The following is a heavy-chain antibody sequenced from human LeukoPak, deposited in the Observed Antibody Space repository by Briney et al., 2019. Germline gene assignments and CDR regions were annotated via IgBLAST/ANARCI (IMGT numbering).Heavy chain of an antibody. CDR2: INPNSGGT. V-gene: IGHV1-2*02. Sequence: ASVKVSCKTSGYTFPNYGISWVRQAPAQGLEWMGWINPNSGGTNYAQKFQGRVTMTRDTSISTAYMELSSLRSDDTAVYYCARATLPRSDDYAFDYWGQGTLVTVSS. CDR3: ARATLPRSDDYAFDY. J-gene: IGHJ4*02. CDR1: GYTFPNYG. D-gene: IGHD4-17*01.